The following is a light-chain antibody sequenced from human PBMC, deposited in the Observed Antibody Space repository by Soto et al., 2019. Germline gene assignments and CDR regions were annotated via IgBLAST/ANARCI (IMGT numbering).Light chain of an antibody. J-gene: IGLJ1*01. V-gene: IGLV2-8*01. CDR2: EVS. CDR1: SSDVGGYNF. Sequence: QLVLTQPPSASGSPGQSVTISCTGTSSDVGGYNFVSWYQQHPDKAPKLMIYEVSKRPSGVPDRFSGSKSGNTASLTVSGSQAEDEADYYCSSYAVTSFVFGPGTKLTVL. CDR3: SSYAVTSFV.